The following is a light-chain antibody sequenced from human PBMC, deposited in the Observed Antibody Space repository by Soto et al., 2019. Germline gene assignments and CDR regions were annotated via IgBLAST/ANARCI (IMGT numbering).Light chain of an antibody. CDR2: AAS. CDR1: QGIGVY. V-gene: IGKV1-27*01. CDR3: QKYNSAPLT. Sequence: DIQMTQYPSSLSASLGDRVTITCRASQGIGVYLAWFQQKPGKVPKLLIYAASALQSGVPSRFSGSGSGTDFTLTISSLQPEDFATYYCQKYNSAPLTFGGGTKVEIK. J-gene: IGKJ4*01.